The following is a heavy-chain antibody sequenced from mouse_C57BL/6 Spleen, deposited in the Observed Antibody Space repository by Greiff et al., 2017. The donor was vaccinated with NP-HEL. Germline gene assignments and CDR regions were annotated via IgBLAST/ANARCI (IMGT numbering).Heavy chain of an antibody. CDR3: ASSAEDYAWFAY. D-gene: IGHD2-4*01. Sequence: EVKLQESVAELVRPGASVKLSCTASGFNIKNTYMHWVKQRPEQGLEWIGRIDPANGNTKYAPKFQGKATITADKSSNPAYLQLSSLTSEDTAIYYCASSAEDYAWFAYWGQGTLVTVSA. CDR2: IDPANGNT. CDR1: GFNIKNTY. J-gene: IGHJ3*01. V-gene: IGHV14-3*01.